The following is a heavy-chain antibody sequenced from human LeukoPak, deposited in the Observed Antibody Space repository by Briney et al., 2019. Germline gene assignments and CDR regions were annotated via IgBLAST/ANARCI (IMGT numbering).Heavy chain of an antibody. CDR1: GESLITYF. V-gene: IGHV4-34*01. CDR2: ISQSGST. Sequence: SETLSLTCGVSGESLITYFWTWIRQSPGKGLEWIGEISQSGSTLYNPSLKGRVTISLDTSKSHFSLKLTSVTAADTAKYYCARGSAYYYSYMDVWGNGTAVTVSS. CDR3: ARGSAYYYSYMDV. J-gene: IGHJ6*03.